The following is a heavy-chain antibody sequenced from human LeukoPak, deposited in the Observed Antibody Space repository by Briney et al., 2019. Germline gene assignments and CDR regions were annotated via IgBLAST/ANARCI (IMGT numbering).Heavy chain of an antibody. CDR2: IYYSGST. Sequence: SETLSLTCTVSGGSISSYYWSWIRQPPGKGLEWIGYIYYSGSTNYNPSLKSRVTISVDTSKNQFSLKLSSVTAADTAVYYCARDRGRYDILTGYRSGRLDYWGQGTLVTVSS. D-gene: IGHD3-9*01. J-gene: IGHJ4*02. CDR1: GGSISSYY. V-gene: IGHV4-59*01. CDR3: ARDRGRYDILTGYRSGRLDY.